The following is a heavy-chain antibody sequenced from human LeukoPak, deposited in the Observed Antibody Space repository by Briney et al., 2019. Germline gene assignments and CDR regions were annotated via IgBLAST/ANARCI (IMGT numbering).Heavy chain of an antibody. D-gene: IGHD2-15*01. CDR1: GYIFTTYW. CDR2: IYPGDSDT. V-gene: IGHV5-51*01. Sequence: GESLKISCKGSGYIFTTYWLGWVRPMPGKGLEWMGIIYPGDSDTRYSPSLQGQVTISADQSISTAYLQWSSLKASDTAMYYCARARFCSGGNCYAEYWGQGTLVTVSS. J-gene: IGHJ4*02. CDR3: ARARFCSGGNCYAEY.